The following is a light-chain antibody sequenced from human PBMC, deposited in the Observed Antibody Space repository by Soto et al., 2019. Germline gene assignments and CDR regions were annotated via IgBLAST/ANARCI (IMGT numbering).Light chain of an antibody. CDR2: EVS. V-gene: IGLV2-14*01. J-gene: IGLJ2*01. Sequence: QSALTQPASVSGSPGQSITISCTGSSSDVGGYNYVSWYQQHPDKAPKLMIYEVSNRPSGVSNRFSGSKSGNTASLTISGLQAEDEADYYCGSYTTIKALVFGGGTKLTVL. CDR1: SSDVGGYNY. CDR3: GSYTTIKALV.